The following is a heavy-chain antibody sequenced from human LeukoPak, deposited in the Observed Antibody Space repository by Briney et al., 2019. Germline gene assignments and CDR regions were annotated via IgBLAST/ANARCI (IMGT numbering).Heavy chain of an antibody. Sequence: SETLSLTCTVSGGSISSSSYYWGWIRQPPGKGLEWIGSIYYSGSTYYNPSLKSRVTISVDTSKNQFSLKLSSVTAADTAVYYCARRITFGGVIVFDYWGQGTLVTASS. CDR1: GGSISSSSYY. J-gene: IGHJ4*02. V-gene: IGHV4-39*01. D-gene: IGHD3-16*02. CDR2: IYYSGST. CDR3: ARRITFGGVIVFDY.